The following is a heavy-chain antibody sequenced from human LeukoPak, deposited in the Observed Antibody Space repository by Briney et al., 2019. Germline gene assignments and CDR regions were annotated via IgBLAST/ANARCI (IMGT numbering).Heavy chain of an antibody. CDR2: ISGSGGST. CDR3: AKQANWGWGSAFDI. J-gene: IGHJ3*02. CDR1: GFNVSSKY. Sequence: GGSLRLSCTASGFNVSSKYMNWVRQAPGKGLEWVSTISGSGGSTYYADSVKGRFTISRDNSKNTLYLQMNSLRAEDTAVYYCAKQANWGWGSAFDIWGQGTMVTVSS. D-gene: IGHD7-27*01. V-gene: IGHV3-23*01.